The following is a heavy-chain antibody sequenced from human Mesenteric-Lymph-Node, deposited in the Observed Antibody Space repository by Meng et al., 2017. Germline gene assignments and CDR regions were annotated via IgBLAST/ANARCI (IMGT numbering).Heavy chain of an antibody. D-gene: IGHD3-10*01. CDR3: STTPTHTLGSDIYY. CDR1: RDTFTSNY. J-gene: IGHJ4*02. CDR2: IDPSGESP. V-gene: IGHV1-46*01. Sequence: QVQPVPSGAEVKKPGAPVQVSCKASRDTFTSNYMPWDRQAPGQGLEWLGIIDPSGESPSYAQKFRGRVTMTRDTSTSTVYMELISLGSDDTALYYCSTTPTHTLGSDIYYWGQGTLVTVSS.